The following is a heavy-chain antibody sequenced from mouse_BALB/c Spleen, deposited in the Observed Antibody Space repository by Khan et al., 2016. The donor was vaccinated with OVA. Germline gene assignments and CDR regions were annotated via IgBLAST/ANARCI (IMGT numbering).Heavy chain of an antibody. CDR2: INPSTGYT. CDR3: ARRGLRWNFDY. J-gene: IGHJ2*01. V-gene: IGHV1-7*01. D-gene: IGHD1-1*01. Sequence: VQLQESGAELAKPGASVKMSCKASGYTFINYWILWVKQRPGQGLEWIGYINPSTGYTEYNQNFKDKATLTADKSSSTAYMQLSSLTSEDSAVYCWARRGLRWNFDYWGQGTPLTVSS. CDR1: GYTFINYW.